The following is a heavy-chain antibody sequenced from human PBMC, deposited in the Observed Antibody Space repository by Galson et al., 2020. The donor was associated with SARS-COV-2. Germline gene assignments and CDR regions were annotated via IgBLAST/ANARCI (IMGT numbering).Heavy chain of an antibody. D-gene: IGHD2-21*01. V-gene: IGHV2-5*02. CDR1: GFSLSTTGVS. J-gene: IGHJ4*02. CDR2: IYWDDDK. CDR3: AHAAYSASSPPLDS. Sequence: SGPTLVKPTQTLTLTCTLSGFSLSTTGVSVGWIRQTPQKALEWLAFIYWDDDKRYSPSMKTRLTITKDTSKNQVVLTITDVDPVDTATYYCAHAAYSASSPPLDSWGQGTLVTVSS.